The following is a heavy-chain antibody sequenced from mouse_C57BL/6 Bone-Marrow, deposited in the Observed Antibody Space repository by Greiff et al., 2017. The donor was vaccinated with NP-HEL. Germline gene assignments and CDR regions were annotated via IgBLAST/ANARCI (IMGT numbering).Heavy chain of an antibody. J-gene: IGHJ2*01. CDR3: ASQTAQATGLLYDFDY. CDR1: GYSFTDYN. Sequence: VQLKESGPELVKPGASVKISCKASGYSFTDYNMNWVKQSNGKSLEWIGVINPNYGTTRYNQKFKGKATLTVDQSSSTAYMQLNSLTSEDSAVYYCASQTAQATGLLYDFDYGGQGTTRTVSS. D-gene: IGHD3-2*02. V-gene: IGHV1-39*01. CDR2: INPNYGTT.